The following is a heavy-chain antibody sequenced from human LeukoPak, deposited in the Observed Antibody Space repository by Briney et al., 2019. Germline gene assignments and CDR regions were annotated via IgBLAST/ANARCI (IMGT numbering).Heavy chain of an antibody. CDR3: ARGRVLVQDY. Sequence: SETLSLTCAVYGGSFSGYYRSWIRQPPGKGLEWIGSIYYSGSTYYNPSLKSRVTISVDTSKNQFSLKLSSVTAADTAVYYCARGRVLVQDYWGQGTLVTVSS. D-gene: IGHD6-6*01. J-gene: IGHJ4*02. CDR1: GGSFSGYY. V-gene: IGHV4-34*01. CDR2: IYYSGST.